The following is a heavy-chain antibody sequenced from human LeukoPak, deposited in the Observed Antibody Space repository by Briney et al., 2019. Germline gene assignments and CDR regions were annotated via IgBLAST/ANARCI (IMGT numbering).Heavy chain of an antibody. CDR2: TRYDGSEK. J-gene: IGHJ4*02. CDR3: AKDNSGWAFDY. Sequence: RGSLRLSCAASGFTFSSYGIHWVRQAPGRGLEWMAFTRYDGSEKWYADSVKGRFTISRDNSKNTLYLQMSTLRPEDTAVYYCAKDNSGWAFDYWGQGTLVTVSS. D-gene: IGHD6-19*01. V-gene: IGHV3-30*02. CDR1: GFTFSSYG.